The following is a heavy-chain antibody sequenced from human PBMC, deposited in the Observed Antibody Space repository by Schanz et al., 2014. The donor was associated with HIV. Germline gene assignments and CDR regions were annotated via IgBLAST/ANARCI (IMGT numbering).Heavy chain of an antibody. CDR3: AREWVYYYYYGMDV. J-gene: IGHJ6*02. CDR2: MNNDVSSR. Sequence: EVQLVESGGGLVQPGGSLTLSCAASGFSFSDYWMHWVRQVPGKGLLWVSRMNNDVSSRLYADSVKGRFTISRDNAKNSLYLQMKSLRDEDTAVYYCAREWVYYYYYGMDVWGQGTTVTVSS. CDR1: GFSFSDYW. D-gene: IGHD6-13*01. V-gene: IGHV3-74*01.